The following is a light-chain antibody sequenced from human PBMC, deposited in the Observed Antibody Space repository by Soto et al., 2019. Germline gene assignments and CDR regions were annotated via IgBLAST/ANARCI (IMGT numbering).Light chain of an antibody. V-gene: IGLV1-44*01. CDR2: NNN. J-gene: IGLJ2*01. Sequence: QSVLTQPPSASGTPGQRVTISCSGSSCNIGSNTVNWYQQPPGTAPKLLIYNNNQRPSGVPDRSSGSKSGTSASLAISGLQSEDEADDYCAAWDDSLDGVVFGGGTKLTVL. CDR3: AAWDDSLDGVV. CDR1: SCNIGSNT.